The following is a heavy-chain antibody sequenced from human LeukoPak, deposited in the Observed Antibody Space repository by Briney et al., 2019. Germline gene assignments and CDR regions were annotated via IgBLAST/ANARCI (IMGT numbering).Heavy chain of an antibody. J-gene: IGHJ3*01. V-gene: IGHV3-21*01. CDR1: GFTFSSYS. D-gene: IGHD1-1*01. CDR2: ISSSSSYI. Sequence: NPGGSLRLSCAASGFTFSSYSMNWVRQAPGKGLEWVSSISSSSSYIYYADSVKGRFTISRDNSKNTLYLQMNSLRVEDTAVYYCARDGYNSANGIDVWGQGTMVTVSS. CDR3: ARDGYNSANGIDV.